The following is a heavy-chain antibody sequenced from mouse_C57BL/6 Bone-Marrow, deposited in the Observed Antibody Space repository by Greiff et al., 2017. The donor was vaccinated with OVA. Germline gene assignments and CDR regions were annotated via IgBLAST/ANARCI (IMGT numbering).Heavy chain of an antibody. D-gene: IGHD1-1*01. CDR2: IDPENGDT. J-gene: IGHJ4*01. CDR3: TRHYYGSSYYYAMDY. CDR1: GFNIKDDY. Sequence: EVHLVESGAELVRPGASVKLSCTASGFNIKDDYMHWVKQRPEQGLEWIGWIDPENGDTEYASKFQGKATITADTSSNTAYLQLSSLTSEDTAVYYCTRHYYGSSYYYAMDYWGQGTSVTVSS. V-gene: IGHV14-4*01.